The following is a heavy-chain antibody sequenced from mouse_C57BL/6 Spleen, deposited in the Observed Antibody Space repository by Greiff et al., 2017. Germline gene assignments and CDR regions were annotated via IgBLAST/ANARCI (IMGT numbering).Heavy chain of an antibody. V-gene: IGHV1-64*01. D-gene: IGHD1-1*01. CDR1: GYTFTSYW. CDR3: ATDYYGSSYYYAMDY. CDR2: IHPNSGST. Sequence: VQLQQPGAELVKPGASVKLSCKASGYTFTSYWMHWVKQRPGQGLEWIGKIHPNSGSTNYNEKFKSKATLTVDESSSTAYMQLSSLTSEDSAVYYCATDYYGSSYYYAMDYWGQGTSVTVSS. J-gene: IGHJ4*01.